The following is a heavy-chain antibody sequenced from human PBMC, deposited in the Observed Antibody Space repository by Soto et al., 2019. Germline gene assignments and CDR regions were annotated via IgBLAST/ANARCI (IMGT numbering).Heavy chain of an antibody. Sequence: AGGSLRLSCAASGFTFSSYAMHWVRQAPGKGLEWVAVITYDGSEKYYADSVKGRFTISRDNSKNTVYLQMNSLRADDTAVYYCAKALGELSPESYDYWGQGTQVTVSS. V-gene: IGHV3-30*18. J-gene: IGHJ4*02. CDR1: GFTFSSYA. D-gene: IGHD3-16*02. CDR2: ITYDGSEK. CDR3: AKALGELSPESYDY.